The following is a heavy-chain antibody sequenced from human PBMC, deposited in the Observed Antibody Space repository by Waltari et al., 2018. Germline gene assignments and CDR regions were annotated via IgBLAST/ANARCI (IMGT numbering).Heavy chain of an antibody. Sequence: EVDLVESGGGLVQPGGSLRLSCAASGFTFSNEWMDWVRQAPGKGLEWVANIRKDGIGSHYVDSLKGRFTISRDNAQNLLYLQMNSLRVGDTAVYYCSVSLNYWGQGTLVTVSS. CDR1: GFTFSNEW. V-gene: IGHV3-7*01. J-gene: IGHJ4*02. CDR3: SVSLNY. CDR2: IRKDGIGS.